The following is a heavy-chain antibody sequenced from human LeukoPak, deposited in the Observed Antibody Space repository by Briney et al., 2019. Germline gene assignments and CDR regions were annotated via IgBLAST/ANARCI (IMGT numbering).Heavy chain of an antibody. J-gene: IGHJ6*03. Sequence: PGGSLRLSCAASGFTFSSHAMHWIRQAPGKGLEYVSSTTGNGGSTYYASSVKGRFTISRDNSENTLYLQMGSLRAEDMAVYYCVRDYYSKYPLGNYMDVWGKGTTVTASS. CDR2: TTGNGGST. V-gene: IGHV3-64*01. D-gene: IGHD4-11*01. CDR3: VRDYYSKYPLGNYMDV. CDR1: GFTFSSHA.